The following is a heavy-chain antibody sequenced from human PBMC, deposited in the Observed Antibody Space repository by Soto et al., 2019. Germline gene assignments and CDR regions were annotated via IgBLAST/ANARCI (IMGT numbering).Heavy chain of an antibody. J-gene: IGHJ2*01. CDR3: ARASSGWPCWYFDL. Sequence: SETLSLNCTVSGGSIGSGADSWSWIRQHPGKGLEWIGYIYYSGITYYNPALKSRVTISVDTSKNQFSLKLSSVTAADTAVYYCARASSGWPCWYFDLWRRGTVVPVSS. D-gene: IGHD6-19*01. CDR2: IYYSGIT. CDR1: GGSIGSGADS. V-gene: IGHV4-31*03.